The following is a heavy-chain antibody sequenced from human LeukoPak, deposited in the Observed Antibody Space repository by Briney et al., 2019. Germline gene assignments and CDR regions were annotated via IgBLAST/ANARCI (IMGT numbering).Heavy chain of an antibody. Sequence: SVKVSCKASGGTFSSYAISWVRQAPGQGLEWMGGIIPIFGTANYAQKFQGRVTITADESTSTAYMELSSLRSEDTAVYYCARDLCRYGYCYFDYWGQGALATVSS. CDR2: IIPIFGTA. J-gene: IGHJ4*02. CDR3: ARDLCRYGYCYFDY. V-gene: IGHV1-69*01. D-gene: IGHD5-18*01. CDR1: GGTFSSYA.